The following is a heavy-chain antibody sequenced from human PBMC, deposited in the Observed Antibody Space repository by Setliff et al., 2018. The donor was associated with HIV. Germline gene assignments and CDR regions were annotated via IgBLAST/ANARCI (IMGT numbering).Heavy chain of an antibody. CDR3: ANMGGRYEGYFES. V-gene: IGHV4-59*01. D-gene: IGHD3-16*01. Sequence: SETLSLTCTVSGGSISYYHWSWIRQPPGKGLEWIGYISYTGNTNYDPSLASRVTMSIDTSKMQFSLKLTSVSAADTAVYYCANMGGRYEGYFESWGQGTLVTVSS. CDR2: ISYTGNT. J-gene: IGHJ4*02. CDR1: GGSISYYH.